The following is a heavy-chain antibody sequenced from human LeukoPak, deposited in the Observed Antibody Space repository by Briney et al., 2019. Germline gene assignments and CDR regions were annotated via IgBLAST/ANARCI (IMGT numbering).Heavy chain of an antibody. D-gene: IGHD6-19*01. V-gene: IGHV3-33*08. CDR1: GFTFSSYG. J-gene: IGHJ6*02. CDR2: IWYGGSNK. Sequence: GGSVRLSCAASGFTFSSYGMHWVRQAPGKGLEWVAVIWYGGSNKYYADSVKGRFTISRDNSKNTLYLQMNSLRAEDTAVYYCARVPLGTQQWLESRRGMDVWGQGTTVTVSS. CDR3: ARVPLGTQQWLESRRGMDV.